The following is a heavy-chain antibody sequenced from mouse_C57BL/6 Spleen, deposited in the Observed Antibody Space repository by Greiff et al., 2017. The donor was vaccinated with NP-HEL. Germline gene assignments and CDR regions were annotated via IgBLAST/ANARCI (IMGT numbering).Heavy chain of an antibody. CDR1: GFTFSDAW. Sequence: EVKLVESGGGLVQPGGSMKLSCAASGFTFSDAWMDWVRQSPEKGLEWVAEIRNKANNHATYYAESVKGRFTISRDDSKSSVYLQMNRLRAEDTGIYYCTSSGYDPFAYWGQGTLVTVSA. J-gene: IGHJ3*01. CDR2: IRNKANNHAT. CDR3: TSSGYDPFAY. V-gene: IGHV6-6*01. D-gene: IGHD2-2*01.